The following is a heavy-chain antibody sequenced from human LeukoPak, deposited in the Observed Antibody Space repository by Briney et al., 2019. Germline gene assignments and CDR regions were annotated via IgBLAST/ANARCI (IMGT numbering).Heavy chain of an antibody. CDR3: ARANRYCSGGSCPQSDFDY. V-gene: IGHV1-46*01. CDR2: INPSGGST. CDR1: GYTFTSYY. D-gene: IGHD2-15*01. Sequence: ASVTVSCKASGYTFTSYYMHWVRQAPGQGLEWMGLINPSGGSTSDGQKFQGRVTMTRDTSTSTVYMELSSLRSEDTAVYYCARANRYCSGGSCPQSDFDYWGQGTLVTVSS. J-gene: IGHJ4*02.